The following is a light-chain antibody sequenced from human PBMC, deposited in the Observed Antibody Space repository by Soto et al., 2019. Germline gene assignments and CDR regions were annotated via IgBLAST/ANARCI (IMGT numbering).Light chain of an antibody. J-gene: IGKJ5*01. CDR3: KQRSDWTIT. CDR2: DAS. Sequence: EIVFTQSPATLSLSPGQRATLSCRASQSVSTFLAWYQQRPGXPPRLLTXDASNMAAGSPARFSGSGSETALTLTISSIEPEDFAVYSCKQRSDWTITFGQGTRLEIK. V-gene: IGKV3-11*01. CDR1: QSVSTF.